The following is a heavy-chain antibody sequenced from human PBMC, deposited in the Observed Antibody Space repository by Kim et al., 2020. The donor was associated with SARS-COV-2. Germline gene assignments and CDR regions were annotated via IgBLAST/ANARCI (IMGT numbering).Heavy chain of an antibody. CDR3: ARDFGPTGDKWGLLWFGELDASGGMDV. D-gene: IGHD3-10*01. CDR1: GFTFSSYA. CDR2: ITYDGSNK. Sequence: GGSLRLSCAASGFTFSSYAMHWVRQAPGKGLEWVAVITYDGSNKYYADSVKGRFTISRDNSKNTLYLQMNSLRAEDTAVYYCARDFGPTGDKWGLLWFGELDASGGMDVWGQGTTVTVSS. J-gene: IGHJ6*02. V-gene: IGHV3-30-3*01.